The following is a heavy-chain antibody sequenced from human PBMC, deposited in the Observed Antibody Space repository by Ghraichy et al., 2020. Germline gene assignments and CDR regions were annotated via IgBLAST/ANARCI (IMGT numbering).Heavy chain of an antibody. Sequence: ASVKVSCKTSGYIFTSYGVSWVRQAPGQGLEWMGWISAYKGNTNYDQKFQGRVTMTTDTSTSTAYMELRSLRSDDTAMYYCARDGDYGGNYETNDAFDIWGQGSRVTVSS. CDR1: GYIFTSYG. CDR2: ISAYKGNT. D-gene: IGHD4-23*01. CDR3: ARDGDYGGNYETNDAFDI. J-gene: IGHJ3*02. V-gene: IGHV1-18*01.